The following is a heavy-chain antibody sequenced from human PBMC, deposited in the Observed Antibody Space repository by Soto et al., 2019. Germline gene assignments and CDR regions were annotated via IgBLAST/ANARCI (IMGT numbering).Heavy chain of an antibody. D-gene: IGHD2-15*01. J-gene: IGHJ1*01. Sequence: ASVKVSCKASGYIFTAYSMHWVRQAPGQGLEWMGVVNPSGGSTNYAQKFQGRITMTRDTSTSTVYMDLSSLTSEDTAVYYCAREEEYSEAICYPKYLRRWGRGTRGTVAS. CDR2: VNPSGGST. V-gene: IGHV1-46*01. CDR1: GYIFTAYS. CDR3: AREEEYSEAICYPKYLRR.